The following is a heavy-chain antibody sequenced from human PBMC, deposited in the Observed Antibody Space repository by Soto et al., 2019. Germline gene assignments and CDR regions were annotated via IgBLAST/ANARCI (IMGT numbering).Heavy chain of an antibody. J-gene: IGHJ4*02. CDR1: GGALSNYV. D-gene: IGHD5-12*01. CDR2: IIPIFGTA. Sequence: QVQLVQSGAEVKKPGSSVRVSCNASGGALSNYVINWVRQAPGQGLEWMGGIIPIFGTANYAQRYQGRVTITADESTSTAYMDLSSLRSEDTAVYYCAREGFSGGYFGSWGQGTLVTVSS. V-gene: IGHV1-69*01. CDR3: AREGFSGGYFGS.